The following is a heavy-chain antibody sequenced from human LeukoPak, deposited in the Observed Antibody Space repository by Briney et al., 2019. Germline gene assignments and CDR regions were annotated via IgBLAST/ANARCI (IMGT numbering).Heavy chain of an antibody. Sequence: SETLSLTCTVSGGFISTYYWSWIRQPQGKGLEWIGFISYSGSTYHNPSLKSRVTMSVDTSKNQFSLNLRSVTAADTAVYYCARDRYSYGFWGQGILVTVSS. D-gene: IGHD5-18*01. V-gene: IGHV4-59*01. CDR1: GGFISTYY. J-gene: IGHJ4*02. CDR2: ISYSGST. CDR3: ARDRYSYGF.